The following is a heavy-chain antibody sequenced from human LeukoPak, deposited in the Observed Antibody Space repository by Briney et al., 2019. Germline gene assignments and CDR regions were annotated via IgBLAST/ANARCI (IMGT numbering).Heavy chain of an antibody. Sequence: SGGSLRLSCAASGFKFDNYPMSWVRQAPGKGLEWVSTVNADGGNTYYADSVKGRFTISRDNSKSTLILQMNNLRVEDTALYYCTKRVKYGGTWDHFADWGQGTLVTVSS. CDR3: TKRVKYGGTWDHFAD. D-gene: IGHD1-26*01. CDR1: GFKFDNYP. CDR2: VNADGGNT. J-gene: IGHJ4*02. V-gene: IGHV3-23*01.